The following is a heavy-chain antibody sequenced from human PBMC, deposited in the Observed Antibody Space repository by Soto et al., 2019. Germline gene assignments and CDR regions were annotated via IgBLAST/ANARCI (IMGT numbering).Heavy chain of an antibody. D-gene: IGHD4-17*01. CDR1: GGSISSGGYY. CDR2: IYYSGST. J-gene: IGHJ6*03. Sequence: QVQLQESGPGLVKPSQTLSLTCTVSGGSISSGGYYWSWIRQHPGKGLEWIGYIYYSGSTYYNPSLKSRVTISVDTSKNQFSLKLSSVTAADTAVYYCARVVGGNSSAHDYGDYGAYYYYRDVWGKGTTVTVSS. V-gene: IGHV4-31*03. CDR3: ARVVGGNSSAHDYGDYGAYYYYRDV.